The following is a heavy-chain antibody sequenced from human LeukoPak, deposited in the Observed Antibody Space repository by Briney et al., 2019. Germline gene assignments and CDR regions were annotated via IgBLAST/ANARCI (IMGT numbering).Heavy chain of an antibody. J-gene: IGHJ4*02. CDR2: TSHSGST. Sequence: SGTLSLTCTVSGGSISSFYWTWIRQPPGKGLEWNGYTSHSGSTNYNPSLRSRVTISVDTSKNQFSLKLSSVIAADTALYYCARSEWPTGDPYYDYWGQGTLVTVSS. CDR1: GGSISSFY. V-gene: IGHV4-59*01. D-gene: IGHD2-21*01. CDR3: ARSEWPTGDPYYDY.